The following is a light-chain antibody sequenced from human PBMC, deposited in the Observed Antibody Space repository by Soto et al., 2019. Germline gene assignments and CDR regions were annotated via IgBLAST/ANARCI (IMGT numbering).Light chain of an antibody. CDR1: NSNIGNNY. CDR3: GAWDSSLSAGV. V-gene: IGLV1-51*01. Sequence: QSVLTQPPSVSAAPGQKVTISCSGSNSNIGNNYVSWYQQLPGTAPKVLIFDNDKRPSGIADRFSGSKSGTSATLGITGLQTGDEADYYCGAWDSSLSAGVFGTGTKLTVL. CDR2: DND. J-gene: IGLJ1*01.